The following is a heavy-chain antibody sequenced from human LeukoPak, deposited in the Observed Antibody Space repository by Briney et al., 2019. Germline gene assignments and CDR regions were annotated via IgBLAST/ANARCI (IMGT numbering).Heavy chain of an antibody. D-gene: IGHD2-2*01. CDR1: GYTFTGYY. Sequence: GASVKVSCKASGYTFTGYYMHLVRQAPGQGLEWMGWINPNSGGTNYAQKFQGRVTMTRDTSISTAYVELSRLRSDDTAVYYCARDQPSTLPLGYCSSTSCYLFGEGTDYWGQGTLVTVSS. J-gene: IGHJ4*02. CDR3: ARDQPSTLPLGYCSSTSCYLFGEGTDY. V-gene: IGHV1-2*02. CDR2: INPNSGGT.